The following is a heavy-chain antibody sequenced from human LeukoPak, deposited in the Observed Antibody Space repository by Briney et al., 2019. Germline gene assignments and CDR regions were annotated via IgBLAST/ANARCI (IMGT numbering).Heavy chain of an antibody. J-gene: IGHJ4*02. CDR2: IYYSGST. Sequence: SETLSLTCTVSDGSISSYYWSWIRQPPGKGLEWIGYIYYSGSTYYNPSLKSRVTISVDTSKNQFSLKLSSVTAADTAVYYCARGGGYYYDSSGYIIDYWGQGTLVTVSS. V-gene: IGHV4-59*12. CDR1: DGSISSYY. D-gene: IGHD3-22*01. CDR3: ARGGGYYYDSSGYIIDY.